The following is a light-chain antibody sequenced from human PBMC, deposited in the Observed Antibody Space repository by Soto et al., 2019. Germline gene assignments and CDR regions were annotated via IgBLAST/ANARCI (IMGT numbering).Light chain of an antibody. V-gene: IGKV1-17*01. Sequence: DIQMTQSPSSLSASVGDRVTITCRASQDIRSDLGWFQQKPGKAPKRLIYAASTLGSGVPSRFSGSRSGTEFTLTISSLQPEDFATYYCLQHNSYPFTFGPGTKVDIK. CDR2: AAS. J-gene: IGKJ3*01. CDR1: QDIRSD. CDR3: LQHNSYPFT.